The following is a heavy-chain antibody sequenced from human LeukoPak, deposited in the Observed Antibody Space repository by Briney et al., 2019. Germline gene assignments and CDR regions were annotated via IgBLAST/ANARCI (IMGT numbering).Heavy chain of an antibody. J-gene: IGHJ4*02. V-gene: IGHV1-2*02. CDR2: INPNSGGT. Sequence: ASVKVSCKASGYTFTGYYMHWVRQAPGQGLEWMGWINPNSGGTNHAQKFQGRVTMTRDTSISTAYMELSRLRSDDTAVYYCARVANYYDSSGYYYWGQGTLVTVSS. D-gene: IGHD3-22*01. CDR3: ARVANYYDSSGYYY. CDR1: GYTFTGYY.